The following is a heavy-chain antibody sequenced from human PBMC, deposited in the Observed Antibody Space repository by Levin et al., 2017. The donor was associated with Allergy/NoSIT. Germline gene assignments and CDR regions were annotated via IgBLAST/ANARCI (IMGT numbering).Heavy chain of an antibody. D-gene: IGHD6-19*01. CDR1: GGSISSYH. CDR2: IYYSGST. CDR3: ARERVVAGSGTYYYYGMAV. J-gene: IGHJ6*02. V-gene: IGHV4-59*01. Sequence: SQTLSLTCFVSGGSISSYHWSWIRQPPGKGLEWIGYIYYSGSTNYNPSLKSRVTISVDTSKNQFSLTLNSVTAADTAVYYCARERVVAGSGTYYYYGMAVWGQGTTVTVSS.